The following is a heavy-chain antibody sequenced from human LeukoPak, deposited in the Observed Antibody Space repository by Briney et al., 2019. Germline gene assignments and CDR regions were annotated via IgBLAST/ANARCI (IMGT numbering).Heavy chain of an antibody. CDR2: IFYGGST. CDR1: GGSISSFY. Sequence: SETLSLTCTVSGGSISSFYWSWIRQPPGKGLEWIGYIFYGGSTNYNPSLKSRVSISVDTSRNQFSLKLRSVTAADTAVYYCARTDYAVYEAFRYYYGLDVWGQGTTVTVSS. J-gene: IGHJ6*02. V-gene: IGHV4-59*01. CDR3: ARTDYAVYEAFRYYYGLDV. D-gene: IGHD5/OR15-5a*01.